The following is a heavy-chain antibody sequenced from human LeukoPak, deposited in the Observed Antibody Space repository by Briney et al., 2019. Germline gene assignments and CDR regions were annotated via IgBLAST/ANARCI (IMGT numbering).Heavy chain of an antibody. Sequence: PGGSLRLSCAASGFTFSSYAMHWVRQAPGKGLEWVAVIWYDGSNDYYADSVKGRFSISRDNSKNMVLLQMNSLRAEDTAVYYCAREAVCSGGSCYRGPFDIWGQGTMDTVSS. CDR1: GFTFSSYA. CDR2: IWYDGSND. CDR3: AREAVCSGGSCYRGPFDI. J-gene: IGHJ3*02. D-gene: IGHD2-15*01. V-gene: IGHV3-33*01.